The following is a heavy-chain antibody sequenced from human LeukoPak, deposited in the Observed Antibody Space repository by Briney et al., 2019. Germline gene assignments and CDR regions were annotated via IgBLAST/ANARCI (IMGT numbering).Heavy chain of an antibody. V-gene: IGHV7-4-1*02. Sequence: ASVKVSCKASRYTFTSYAMNWVRQAPGQGLEWMGWINTNTGNPTYAQCFTGRFVFPLDTSVSTAYLHISSLKAEDTAVYYCARDGVVVVPAAMFFDYWGQGTLVTVSS. CDR3: ARDGVVVVPAAMFFDY. CDR1: RYTFTSYA. CDR2: INTNTGNP. D-gene: IGHD2-2*01. J-gene: IGHJ4*02.